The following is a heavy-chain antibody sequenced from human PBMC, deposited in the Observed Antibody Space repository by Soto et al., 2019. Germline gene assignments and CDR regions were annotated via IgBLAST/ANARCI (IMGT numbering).Heavy chain of an antibody. V-gene: IGHV1-8*01. Sequence: QVQLVQSGAEVKKPGASVKVSCKASEYTFTSYDINWVRQATGQGLEWMGWMNPNSGNTGYAQKFQGRVTMTRNTSISTAYMELSSLRSEDTAVYYCARVKTLRYYYGMDVWGQGTTVTVSS. D-gene: IGHD2-15*01. J-gene: IGHJ6*02. CDR3: ARVKTLRYYYGMDV. CDR1: EYTFTSYD. CDR2: MNPNSGNT.